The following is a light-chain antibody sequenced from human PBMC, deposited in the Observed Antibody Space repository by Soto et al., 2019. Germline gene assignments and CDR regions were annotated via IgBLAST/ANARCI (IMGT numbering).Light chain of an antibody. Sequence: EIVLTQSPGTLSLSPGERATLSCRASQSVSSSYLAWYQQKPGQAPRLLIYLTSNRATGIPDRFSGGGSGTDFTLTISRLEPEDFAVYYCQQYGSSPYTFGLGTKVDIK. V-gene: IGKV3-20*01. CDR1: QSVSSSY. CDR3: QQYGSSPYT. J-gene: IGKJ2*01. CDR2: LTS.